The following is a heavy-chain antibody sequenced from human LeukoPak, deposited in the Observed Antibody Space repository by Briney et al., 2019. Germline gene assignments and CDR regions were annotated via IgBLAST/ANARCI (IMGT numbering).Heavy chain of an antibody. Sequence: SGGSLRLSCAASGFTFSSYEMNWVRQAPGKGLEWVSYISRRGSTMYYADSVKGRFTSSRDNAKNSLHLQMNSLRAEDTAVYYCARAGPPAFDPWGQGTLVTVSS. V-gene: IGHV3-48*03. J-gene: IGHJ5*02. CDR3: ARAGPPAFDP. CDR2: ISRRGSTM. CDR1: GFTFSSYE.